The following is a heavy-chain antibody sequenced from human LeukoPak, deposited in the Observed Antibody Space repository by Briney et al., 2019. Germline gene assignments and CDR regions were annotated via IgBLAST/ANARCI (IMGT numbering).Heavy chain of an antibody. V-gene: IGHV1-8*03. J-gene: IGHJ4*02. CDR2: MNPNSGNT. D-gene: IGHD1-26*01. CDR3: ARGRGGGATSRDDY. Sequence: ASVKVSCKASGYTFTSYDINWVRQATGRGLEWMGWMNPNSGNTGYAQKFQGRVTITRNTSISTAYMELSSLRSEDTAVYYCARGRGGGATSRDDYWGKGTLVTVSS. CDR1: GYTFTSYD.